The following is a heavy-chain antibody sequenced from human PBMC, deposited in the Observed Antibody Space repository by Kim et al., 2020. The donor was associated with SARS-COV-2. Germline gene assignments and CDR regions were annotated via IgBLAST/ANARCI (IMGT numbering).Heavy chain of an antibody. CDR3: ARRECSGGSCYSGDYFDY. V-gene: IGHV1-2*02. Sequence: ASVKVSCKASGYTFTGYYMHWVRQAPGQGLEWMGWINPNSGGTNYAQKFQGRVTMTRDTSISTAYMELSRLRSDDTAVYYCARRECSGGSCYSGDYFDYWGQGTLVTVSS. D-gene: IGHD2-15*01. J-gene: IGHJ4*02. CDR1: GYTFTGYY. CDR2: INPNSGGT.